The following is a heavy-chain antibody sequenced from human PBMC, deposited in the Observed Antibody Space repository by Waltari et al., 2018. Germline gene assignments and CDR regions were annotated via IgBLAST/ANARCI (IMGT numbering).Heavy chain of an antibody. CDR3: ARGLRSRSGDH. CDR1: GGSLSNNY. D-gene: IGHD7-27*01. V-gene: IGHV4-34*01. CDR2: ISHSGST. Sequence: QVQLQQWGTGLLKPSETLSLTCAVYGGSLSNNYWRWLRQSPGTGLEWIGEISHSGSTNYMSSLKSRFTISLDTSMNQISLKLNSVTAADTAVYYCARGLRSRSGDHWGQGTLVTVSS. J-gene: IGHJ4*02.